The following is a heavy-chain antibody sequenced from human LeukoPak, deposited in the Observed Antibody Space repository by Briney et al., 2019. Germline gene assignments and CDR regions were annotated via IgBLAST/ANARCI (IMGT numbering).Heavy chain of an antibody. Sequence: SVKVSCKASGYTFTRYYIHWVRQAPGQGLEWMGGIIPIFGTANYAQKFQGRVMITADESTSTAYMELSSLRSEDTAVYYCARDRVRYSSGWYSWWGQGTLVTVSS. CDR2: IIPIFGTA. V-gene: IGHV1-69*13. CDR3: ARDRVRYSSGWYSW. J-gene: IGHJ4*02. CDR1: GYTFTRYY. D-gene: IGHD6-19*01.